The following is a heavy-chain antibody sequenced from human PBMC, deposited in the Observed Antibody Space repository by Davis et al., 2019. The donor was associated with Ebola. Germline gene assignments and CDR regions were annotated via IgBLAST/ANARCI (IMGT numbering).Heavy chain of an antibody. V-gene: IGHV1-8*01. D-gene: IGHD6-6*01. J-gene: IGHJ5*02. CDR1: GYTFTSYD. Sequence: AASVKVSCKPSGYTFTSYDINWVRQATGQGREWMGWMNPNSGNTGYAQKFQGRVTMTRNTSIGTAYMELSRLRYEDTAVYYCVRGPSYRSSKWDWFDPWGQGTLVTVSS. CDR2: MNPNSGNT. CDR3: VRGPSYRSSKWDWFDP.